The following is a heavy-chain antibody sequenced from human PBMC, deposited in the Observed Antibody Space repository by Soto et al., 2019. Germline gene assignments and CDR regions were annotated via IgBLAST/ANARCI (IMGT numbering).Heavy chain of an antibody. CDR3: ARTFYCSGGSCRPNGSYYYGMDV. V-gene: IGHV4-59*01. CDR2: IYYSGST. Sequence: SEPLSLTCTVSGGSISSYYWSWIRQPPGKGLEWIGYIYYSGSTNYNPSLKSRVTISVDTSKNQFSLKLSSVTAADTAVYYCARTFYCSGGSCRPNGSYYYGMDVWGQGTTVTVSS. D-gene: IGHD2-15*01. CDR1: GGSISSYY. J-gene: IGHJ6*02.